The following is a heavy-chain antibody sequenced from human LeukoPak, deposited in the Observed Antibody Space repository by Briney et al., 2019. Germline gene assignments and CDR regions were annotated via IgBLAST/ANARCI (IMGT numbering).Heavy chain of an antibody. CDR1: GFIFSYAW. D-gene: IGHD5-12*01. Sequence: GGFLRLSCVASGFIFSYAWMNWVRQAPGKGLEWVGRIKSKSDGGATDYTAPVKGRFTISRDDSENTLYLHMNSLGTEDTGVYYCYTVLVWGGYDAKETDKWGQGTLVTVSS. CDR3: YTVLVWGGYDAKETDK. CDR2: IKSKSDGGAT. J-gene: IGHJ4*02. V-gene: IGHV3-15*01.